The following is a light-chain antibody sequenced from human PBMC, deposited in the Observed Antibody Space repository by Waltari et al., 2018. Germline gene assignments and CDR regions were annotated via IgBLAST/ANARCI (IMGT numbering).Light chain of an antibody. CDR3: LQDYNYPPWT. J-gene: IGKJ1*01. CDR1: QGIRND. CDR2: AAS. V-gene: IGKV1-6*01. Sequence: AIQMTQSPSSLSASVGDRVPITCRASQGIRNDLGWYQQKPGKPPKLLIYAASSLQSGVPSRFSGSGSGTDFTLTISSLQPEDFATYYCLQDYNYPPWTFGQGTKVEIK.